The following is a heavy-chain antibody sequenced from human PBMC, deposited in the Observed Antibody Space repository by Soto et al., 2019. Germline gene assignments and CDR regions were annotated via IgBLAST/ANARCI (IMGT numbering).Heavy chain of an antibody. CDR2: VYYTGST. D-gene: IGHD6-19*01. J-gene: IGHJ4*02. Sequence: ETLSRACSVSGGSISGSYWSGIRQSPGKGLEWLGYVYYTGSTNYSPSLRSRVSISVDTSKNEFSLTLSSVTAADTAVYFCARSVAVPGAHIDYWGQGTQVTVYS. CDR1: GGSISGSY. V-gene: IGHV4-59*01. CDR3: ARSVAVPGAHIDY.